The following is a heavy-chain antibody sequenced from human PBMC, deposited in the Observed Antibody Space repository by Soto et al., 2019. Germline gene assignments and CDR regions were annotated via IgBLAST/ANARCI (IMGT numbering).Heavy chain of an antibody. Sequence: EVQLLESGGGLVQPGGSPRLSCAASGFAFVSYAMSWVRRTPGKGLEWVSAVSDSGATTYYADAVKGRFTVSRDNSKNTLYLQMNSLRAEDTAVYYCAKDSPTVTTGYFDYWGQGALVTVSS. V-gene: IGHV3-23*01. CDR3: AKDSPTVTTGYFDY. J-gene: IGHJ4*02. D-gene: IGHD4-17*01. CDR2: VSDSGATT. CDR1: GFAFVSYA.